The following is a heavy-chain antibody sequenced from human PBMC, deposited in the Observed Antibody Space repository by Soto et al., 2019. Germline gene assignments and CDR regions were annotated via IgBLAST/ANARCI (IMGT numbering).Heavy chain of an antibody. J-gene: IGHJ4*02. CDR2: INHSGST. V-gene: IGHV4-34*01. D-gene: IGHD6-13*01. Sequence: PSETLSLTCAFYGWSFSGYYWSWIRQPPGKGLEWIGEINHSGSTNYNPSLKSRVTISVDTSKNQFSLKLSSVTAADTAVYYCARGLGLGAYSSSWYNYWGQGTLVTVSS. CDR1: GWSFSGYY. CDR3: ARGLGLGAYSSSWYNY.